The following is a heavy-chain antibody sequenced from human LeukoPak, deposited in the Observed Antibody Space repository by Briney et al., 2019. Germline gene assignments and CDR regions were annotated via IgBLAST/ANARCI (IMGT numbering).Heavy chain of an antibody. CDR3: ARRGEYYDFWSGPAPLDY. D-gene: IGHD3-3*01. V-gene: IGHV4-34*01. J-gene: IGHJ4*02. CDR1: GGSFSGYY. Sequence: ASETLSLTCAVYGGSFSGYYWSWIRQPPGKGLEWIGEINHSGSTNYNPSLKSRATISVDTSKNQFSLKLSSVTAADTAVYYCARRGEYYDFWSGPAPLDYWGQGTLVTVSS. CDR2: INHSGST.